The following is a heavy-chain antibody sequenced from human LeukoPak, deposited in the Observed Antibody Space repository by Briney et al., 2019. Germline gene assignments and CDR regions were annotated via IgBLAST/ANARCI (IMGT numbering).Heavy chain of an antibody. V-gene: IGHV3-21*04. J-gene: IGHJ4*02. Sequence: GGSLRLSCAASGFTFSSYSMNWVRQAPGKGLEWVSSISSSSSYIYYADSVKGRFTISRDNAKNSLYLQMNSLRAEDTAVYYCARGLNPTIFGVGNFDYWGQGTLVTVSS. CDR2: ISSSSSYI. CDR1: GFTFSSYS. CDR3: ARGLNPTIFGVGNFDY. D-gene: IGHD3-3*01.